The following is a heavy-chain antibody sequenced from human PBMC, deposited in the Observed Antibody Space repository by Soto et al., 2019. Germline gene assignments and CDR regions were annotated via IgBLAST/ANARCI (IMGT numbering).Heavy chain of an antibody. D-gene: IGHD3-10*01. CDR3: ARGFPSMAYYGEYYFDK. CDR2: ISDSGGAT. J-gene: IGHJ4*02. V-gene: IGHV3-23*01. CDR1: IFMVEKYA. Sequence: TLRLCRTVSIFMVEKYAMNLVRQAPGRRLEWVSSISDSGGATHYADSVKGRFTISRDNSRNTLYLQMNSLSAEDTAVYYCARGFPSMAYYGEYYFDKWGQGTLVTVSS.